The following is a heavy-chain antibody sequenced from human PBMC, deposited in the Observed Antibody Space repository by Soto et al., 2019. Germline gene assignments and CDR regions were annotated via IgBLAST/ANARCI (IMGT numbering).Heavy chain of an antibody. CDR3: ARGGDVVVTALDSFDI. CDR1: GGSISSYY. V-gene: IGHV4-59*01. Sequence: SETLSLTCTVSGGSISSYYWSWIRQPPGKGLEWIGYIYYSGSTNYNPSLKSRVTISVDTSKNQFSLKLSSVTAADTAVYYCARGGDVVVTALDSFDIWGQGTMVTVSS. J-gene: IGHJ3*02. D-gene: IGHD2-21*02. CDR2: IYYSGST.